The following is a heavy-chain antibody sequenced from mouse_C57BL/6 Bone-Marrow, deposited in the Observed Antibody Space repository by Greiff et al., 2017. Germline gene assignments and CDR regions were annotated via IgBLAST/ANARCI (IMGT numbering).Heavy chain of an antibody. CDR2: IYPGSGNT. CDR1: GYTFTDYY. V-gene: IGHV1-76*01. CDR3: ARGGLRPYAMDY. J-gene: IGHJ4*01. D-gene: IGHD2-4*01. Sequence: VQRVESGAELVRPGASVKLSCKASGYTFTDYYINWVKQRPGQGLEWIARIYPGSGNTYYNEKFKGKATLTAEKSSSTAYMQLSSLTSEDSAVYFCARGGLRPYAMDYWGQGTSVTVSS.